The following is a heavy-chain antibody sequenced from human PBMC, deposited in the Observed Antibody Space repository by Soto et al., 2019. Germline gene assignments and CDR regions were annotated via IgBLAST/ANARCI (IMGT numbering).Heavy chain of an antibody. J-gene: IGHJ6*02. Sequence: GGSLRLSCAASGFTFSSYAMSWVRQAPGKGLEWVSAISGSGGSTYYADSVKGRFTISRDNSKNTLYLQMNSLRAEDTAVYYCANRSSGWYTDYYYGMDVWGQGTTVTVSS. V-gene: IGHV3-23*01. CDR2: ISGSGGST. CDR3: ANRSSGWYTDYYYGMDV. CDR1: GFTFSSYA. D-gene: IGHD6-19*01.